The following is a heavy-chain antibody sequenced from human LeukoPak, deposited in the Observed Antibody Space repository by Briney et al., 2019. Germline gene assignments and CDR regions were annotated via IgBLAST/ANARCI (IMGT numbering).Heavy chain of an antibody. J-gene: IGHJ6*02. CDR3: ARADSSGLPTSGMDV. CDR1: GYTFTSYG. CDR2: ISAYNGDT. Sequence: ASVKVSCKASGYTFTSYGISWVRQAPGQGLEWMGWISAYNGDTNYAQKLQGRVTMTTDTSTSTAYMELRSLRSDDTAVYYCARADSSGLPTSGMDVWGQGTTVTVSS. V-gene: IGHV1-18*01. D-gene: IGHD3-22*01.